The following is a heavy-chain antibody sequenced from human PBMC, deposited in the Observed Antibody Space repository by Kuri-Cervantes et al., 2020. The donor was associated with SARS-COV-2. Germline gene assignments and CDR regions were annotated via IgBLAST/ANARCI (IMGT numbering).Heavy chain of an antibody. V-gene: IGHV5-51*01. CDR2: IYPGDSKT. CDR3: ARHRKDNCSSTSCRLHMDV. D-gene: IGHD2-2*01. J-gene: IGHJ6*02. CDR1: GYSFSNYY. Sequence: KVSCKASGYSFSNYYIAWVRQVPGKGLEWMGIIYPGDSKTKYNPSFQGRVTILADKSISTAYLQWSSLKASDTAMYYCARHRKDNCSSTSCRLHMDVWGQGTTVTVSS.